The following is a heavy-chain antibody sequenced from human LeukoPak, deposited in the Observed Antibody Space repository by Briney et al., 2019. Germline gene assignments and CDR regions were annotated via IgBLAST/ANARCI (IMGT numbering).Heavy chain of an antibody. CDR2: INHSGTT. J-gene: IGHJ4*02. CDR1: DFSISSGYY. V-gene: IGHV4-38-2*02. Sequence: SSETLSLTCSVSDFSISSGYYWGWIRQSPRKGLEWIGSINHSGTTYYSPSLKSRVTISVDTSKNQFSLELSSATAADTAVYYCARERSPFDYWGQGTLVTVSS. D-gene: IGHD3-10*01. CDR3: ARERSPFDY.